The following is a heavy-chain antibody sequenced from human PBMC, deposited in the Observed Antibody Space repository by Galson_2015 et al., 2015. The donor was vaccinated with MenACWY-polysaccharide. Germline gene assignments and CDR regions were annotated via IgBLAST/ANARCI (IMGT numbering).Heavy chain of an antibody. D-gene: IGHD3-10*01. CDR1: GASISGGSYY. CDR2: IYTSGST. J-gene: IGHJ4*02. CDR3: ARGGGGLGSYYNVF. Sequence: TLSLTCTVSGASISGGSYYWSWIRQPAGQGLEWIGRIYTSGSTKYNPSLKSRVTMSVDTSKRQFSLKLSSVTAADTAVYYCARGGGGLGSYYNVFWGQGTLVTVSS. V-gene: IGHV4-61*02.